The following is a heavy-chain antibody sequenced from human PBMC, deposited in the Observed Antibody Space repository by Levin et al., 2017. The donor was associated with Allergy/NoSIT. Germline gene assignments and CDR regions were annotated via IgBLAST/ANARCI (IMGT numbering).Heavy chain of an antibody. D-gene: IGHD1/OR15-1a*01. CDR3: ARDHEHGFHLGAFDI. V-gene: IGHV4-59*01. J-gene: IGHJ3*02. CDR1: GGSISSYY. CDR2: IYYSGST. Sequence: SETLSLTCTVSGGSISSYYWSWIRQPPGKGLEWIGYIYYSGSTNYNPSLKSRVTISVDTSKNQFSLKLSSVTAADTAVYYCARDHEHGFHLGAFDIWGQGTMVTVSS.